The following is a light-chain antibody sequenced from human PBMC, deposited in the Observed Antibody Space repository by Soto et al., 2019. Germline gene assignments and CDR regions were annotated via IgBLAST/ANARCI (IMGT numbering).Light chain of an antibody. J-gene: IGKJ2*01. CDR2: WAS. CDR3: QQYYSAPQT. CDR1: QSILYSPNNKNY. Sequence: DIVMTQSPDSLAVSLGERATINCKSSQSILYSPNNKNYLAWYQQKPGQPPKLLIYWASTRESVVPDRFSGSGSGTDFTLTISSLQAEEVAVYYCQQYYSAPQTFGQGTKLEIK. V-gene: IGKV4-1*01.